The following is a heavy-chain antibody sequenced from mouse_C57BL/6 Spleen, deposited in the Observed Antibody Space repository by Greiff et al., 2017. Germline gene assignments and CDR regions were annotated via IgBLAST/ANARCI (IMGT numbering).Heavy chain of an antibody. D-gene: IGHD1-1*01. CDR2: INPSNGGT. V-gene: IGHV1-53*01. CDR3: ARDYYGSSYWYFDV. J-gene: IGHJ1*03. Sequence: KPRQGLEWIGNINPSNGGTNYNEKFKSKATLTVDKSSSTAYMQLSSLTSEDSAVYYCARDYYGSSYWYFDVWGTGTTVTVSS.